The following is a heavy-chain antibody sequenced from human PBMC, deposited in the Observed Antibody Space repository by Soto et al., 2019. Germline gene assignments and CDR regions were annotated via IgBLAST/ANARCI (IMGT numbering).Heavy chain of an antibody. V-gene: IGHV4-30-4*01. J-gene: IGHJ5*02. Sequence: QVQLQESGPGLVKPSQTLSLTCTVSGGSISSGDYYWSWIRQPPGKGLEWIGYIYYSGSTYYNPSLTSRVTISVDTSKNQFSLKLSSVTAADTAVYYCARARTSAAAALDPWGQGTLVTVSS. D-gene: IGHD2-2*01. CDR3: ARARTSAAAALDP. CDR2: IYYSGST. CDR1: GGSISSGDYY.